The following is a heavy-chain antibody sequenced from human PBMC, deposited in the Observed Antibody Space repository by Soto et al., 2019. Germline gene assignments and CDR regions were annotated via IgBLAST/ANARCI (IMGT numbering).Heavy chain of an antibody. CDR1: CGSISSYY. CDR3: AMVVAAAAYYFDY. Sequence: PSKTLSLTCTVSCGSISSYYRSCIRQPAGKGLEWIGRIYTSGRTNYNPSLKSRVTMSVDTSKNQFSLKLSSVTAADTAVYYCAMVVAAAAYYFDYWGQGTLVTVSS. CDR2: IYTSGRT. J-gene: IGHJ4*02. V-gene: IGHV4-4*07. D-gene: IGHD2-15*01.